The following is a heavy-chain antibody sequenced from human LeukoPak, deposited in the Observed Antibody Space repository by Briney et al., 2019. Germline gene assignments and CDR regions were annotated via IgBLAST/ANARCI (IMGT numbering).Heavy chain of an antibody. D-gene: IGHD6-25*01. J-gene: IGHJ4*02. CDR1: GGTFSSYA. CDR3: ARAASATYYFDY. Sequence: SVKVSCKASGGTFSSYAISWVRQAPGQGLEWMGGIIPIFGTANYAQKFQGRVTITADESTSTANMELSSLRSEDTAVYYCARAASATYYFDYWGQGTLVTVSS. V-gene: IGHV1-69*13. CDR2: IIPIFGTA.